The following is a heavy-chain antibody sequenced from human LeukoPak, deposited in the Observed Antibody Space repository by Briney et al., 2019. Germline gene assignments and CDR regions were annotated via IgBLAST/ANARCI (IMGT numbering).Heavy chain of an antibody. V-gene: IGHV4-4*07. CDR3: ASDRIEVDAFDI. CDR2: IYNSGQT. J-gene: IGHJ3*02. CDR1: GGSISSYY. D-gene: IGHD2-15*01. Sequence: SETLSLTCTVSGGSISSYYWSWLRQSPGKGREWIGRIYNSGQTNYNPSFKSRVTISVDTSKNQFSLKLSSVTAADTAVYYCASDRIEVDAFDIWGQGTMVTVSS.